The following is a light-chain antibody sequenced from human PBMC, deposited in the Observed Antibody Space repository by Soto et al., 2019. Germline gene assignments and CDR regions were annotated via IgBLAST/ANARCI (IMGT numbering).Light chain of an antibody. V-gene: IGKV3-20*01. CDR3: QQYDSSPLT. J-gene: IGKJ4*01. Sequence: EIVLTQSPGTLSLSPGERATLSCRASQSVSSSYLAWYQQKPGQAPRLLIYDASTRATCIPDTFSGSGSGTDFTLTISRLEPEDFAVYYCQQYDSSPLTFGGGTKVEIK. CDR1: QSVSSSY. CDR2: DAS.